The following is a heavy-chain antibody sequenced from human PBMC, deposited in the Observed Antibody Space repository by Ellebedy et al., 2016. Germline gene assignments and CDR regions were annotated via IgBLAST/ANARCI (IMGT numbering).Heavy chain of an antibody. V-gene: IGHV2-5*02. D-gene: IGHD3-9*01. J-gene: IGHJ4*02. CDR2: IDWDESM. CDR3: AHSARYYDFLTGYYSLFDY. Sequence: SGPTLVXPTPTLTLTCSFSGFSLRRSGVGVAWIRQSPGKALEWLTYIDWDESMAYSPSLRLRLTVTKDTSRNRVVLTMTNMDPVDTATYYCAHSARYYDFLTGYYSLFDYWGQGTLVTVSS. CDR1: GFSLRRSGVG.